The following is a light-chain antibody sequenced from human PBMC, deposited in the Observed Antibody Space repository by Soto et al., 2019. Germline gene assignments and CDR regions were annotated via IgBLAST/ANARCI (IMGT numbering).Light chain of an antibody. V-gene: IGKV3-15*01. Sequence: EIVMTQSPATLSVAPVEIATLSCRASQSVSSNLAWYQQKPGQAPRLLIYGASTRATGIPARFSGSGSGTDFTLTISSLQPEDFATYYCKQSYSTWKCGQGNTGDIK. J-gene: IGKJ1*01. CDR1: QSVSSN. CDR3: KQSYSTWK. CDR2: GAS.